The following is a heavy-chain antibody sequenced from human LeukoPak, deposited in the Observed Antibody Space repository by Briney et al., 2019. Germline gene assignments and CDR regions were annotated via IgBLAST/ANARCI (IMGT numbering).Heavy chain of an antibody. J-gene: IGHJ4*02. V-gene: IGHV3-23*01. CDR3: AKNFNWGSLTGGFDY. CDR2: ISGSGDSQ. Sequence: GGSLRLSCVASSLTYNFDSYAMTWVRQAPGKGLEWVSSISGSGDSQYYADSVKGRFTISRDNSKNTLYLQMNSLRAEDTAVYYCAKNFNWGSLTGGFDYWGQGTLVTVSS. CDR1: SLTYNFDSYA. D-gene: IGHD7-27*01.